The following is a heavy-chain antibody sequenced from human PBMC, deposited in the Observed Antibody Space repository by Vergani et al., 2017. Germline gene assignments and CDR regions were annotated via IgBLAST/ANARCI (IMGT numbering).Heavy chain of an antibody. D-gene: IGHD3-10*01. V-gene: IGHV4-59*01. J-gene: IGHJ3*02. CDR2: IYYSGST. Sequence: QVQLQESGPGLVKPSETLSLTCTVSGGSISSYYWSWIRQPPGKGLEWIWYIYYSGSTNYNPSLKSRVTISVDTSKNQFSLKLSSVAAADTAVYYCARSLSTGVDAFDIWGQGTMVTVSS. CDR1: GGSISSYY. CDR3: ARSLSTGVDAFDI.